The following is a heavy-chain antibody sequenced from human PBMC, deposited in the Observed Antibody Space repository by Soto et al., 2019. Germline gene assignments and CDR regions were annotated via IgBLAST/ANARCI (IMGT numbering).Heavy chain of an antibody. CDR1: RYSFTSYW. J-gene: IGHJ4*02. V-gene: IGHV5-10-1*01. D-gene: IGHD1-1*01. CDR3: ARHVVAARGWVEEPL. CDR2: IDPSDSYT. Sequence: GESLKISCKGSRYSFTSYWISWVRQMPGKGLEWMGRIDPSDSYTNYSPSFQGHVTISADKSISTAYLQWSSLKASDTAMYYCARHVVAARGWVEEPLWGQGTLVTVSS.